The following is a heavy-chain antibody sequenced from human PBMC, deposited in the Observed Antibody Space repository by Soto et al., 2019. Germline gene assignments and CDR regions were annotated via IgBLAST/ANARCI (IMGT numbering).Heavy chain of an antibody. Sequence: SETLSLTCSVSGGSISSCYFYWSWIRQPPGKGLEWIGNICYSGNTYYNPSLKSRLIISIDTSKNQFSLEVGSVTAADTSVYYCASSSLYGKDVWGQGTTVTGSS. CDR2: ICYSGNT. CDR3: ASSSLYGKDV. CDR1: GGSISSCYFY. V-gene: IGHV4-30-4*01. J-gene: IGHJ6*02.